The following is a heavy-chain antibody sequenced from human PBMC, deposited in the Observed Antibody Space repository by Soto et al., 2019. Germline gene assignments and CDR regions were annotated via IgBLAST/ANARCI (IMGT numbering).Heavy chain of an antibody. CDR1: GGSISSSSYY. CDR3: ASPSSYYFYGMDV. J-gene: IGHJ6*02. V-gene: IGHV4-39*01. CDR2: IYYSGST. Sequence: SETLSLTCTVSGGSISSSSYYWGWIRQPPGKGLEWIGSIYYSGSTYYNPSLKSRVTISVDTSKNQFSLKLSSVTAADTAVYYCASPSSYYFYGMDVWGQVTTVADSS.